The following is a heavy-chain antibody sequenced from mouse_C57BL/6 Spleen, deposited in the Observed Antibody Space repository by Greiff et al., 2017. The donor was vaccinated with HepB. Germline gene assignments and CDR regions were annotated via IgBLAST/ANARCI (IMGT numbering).Heavy chain of an antibody. J-gene: IGHJ2*01. Sequence: QVQLQQPGAELVMPGASVKLSCKASGYTFTSYWMHWVKQRPGQGLEWIGEIDPSDSYTNYNQKFKGKSTLTVDKSSSTAYMQLSSLTSEDSAVYYCARRENGDVRRYYFDYWGQGTTLTVSS. D-gene: IGHD4-1*01. CDR3: ARRENGDVRRYYFDY. V-gene: IGHV1-69*01. CDR1: GYTFTSYW. CDR2: IDPSDSYT.